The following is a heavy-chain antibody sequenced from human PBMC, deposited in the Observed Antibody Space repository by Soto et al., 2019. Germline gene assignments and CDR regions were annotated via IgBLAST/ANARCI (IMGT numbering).Heavy chain of an antibody. J-gene: IGHJ4*02. CDR1: RDSFY. V-gene: IGHV4-39*02. Sequence: QMQVQESGPGLVKPSETLSLTCTVPRDSFYWGWFRQPPGKGLEWIGSLYDSGTTYYNPSLQSRITMSVDTSQTHLSLTLSSVTAADTAVYFCASRVDVKSPYFDYWGQGTLVTVSS. CDR2: LYDSGTT. CDR3: ASRVDVKSPYFDY.